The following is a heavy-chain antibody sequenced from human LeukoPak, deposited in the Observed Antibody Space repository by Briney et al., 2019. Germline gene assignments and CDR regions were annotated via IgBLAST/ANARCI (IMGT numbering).Heavy chain of an antibody. CDR3: ARGVGYCSSTSCSPTPIDY. J-gene: IGHJ4*02. V-gene: IGHV4-34*01. CDR2: INHSGST. D-gene: IGHD2-2*01. Sequence: SETLSLTCAVYGGSFSGYYWSWIRQPPGKGLEWIGEINHSGSTNYNPSLKSRVTISVDTSKNQFSLKLSSVTAADTAVYYCARGVGYCSSTSCSPTPIDYWGQGTLVTVSS. CDR1: GGSFSGYY.